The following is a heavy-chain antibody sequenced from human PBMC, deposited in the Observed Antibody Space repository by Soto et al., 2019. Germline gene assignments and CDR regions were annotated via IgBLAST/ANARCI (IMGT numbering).Heavy chain of an antibody. D-gene: IGHD3-10*01. Sequence: QVQLVESGGGVVQPGTSLRLSCAASGSTFSNYGMHWVRQAPGKGLEWVAVVWYDGTTKFYPDSVKGRFTISRDNSNNPLYLQMNSLRDEDTAVYYCATVDNYYGSVFWGQGALVTVSS. CDR1: GSTFSNYG. V-gene: IGHV3-33*01. J-gene: IGHJ4*02. CDR3: ATVDNYYGSVF. CDR2: VWYDGTTK.